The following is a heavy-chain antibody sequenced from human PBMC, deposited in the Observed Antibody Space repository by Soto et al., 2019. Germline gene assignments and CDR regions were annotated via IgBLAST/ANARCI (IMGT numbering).Heavy chain of an antibody. Sequence: QVQLQESGPGLEKPSETLSLTCTVSGGSISSGAYWSWVRQRPGKGLEWIGYIYASGGTYYSPSLVSRVSISIDTSKKQFSLKIVSVTAADTGVYYCARDRGSYGMDVWGQGTTVTGSS. CDR1: GGSISSGAY. V-gene: IGHV4-31*03. J-gene: IGHJ6*02. CDR3: ARDRGSYGMDV. CDR2: IYASGGT.